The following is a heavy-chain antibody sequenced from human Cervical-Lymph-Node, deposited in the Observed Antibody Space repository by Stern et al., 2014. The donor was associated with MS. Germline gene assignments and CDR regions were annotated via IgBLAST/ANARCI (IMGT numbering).Heavy chain of an antibody. CDR2: INTKTGNP. V-gene: IGHV7-4-1*02. J-gene: IGHJ4*02. Sequence: VQLLESGSELKKPGASVKVSCKASGYKLTTYAINWVRQAPGQGLEWMGWINTKTGNPTFAQGFTGRFVFSLDTSINTAYLQISSLKAEDSAVYYCATWGAGSSPPLFYWGQGTLVTVSS. D-gene: IGHD6-6*01. CDR1: GYKLTTYA. CDR3: ATWGAGSSPPLFY.